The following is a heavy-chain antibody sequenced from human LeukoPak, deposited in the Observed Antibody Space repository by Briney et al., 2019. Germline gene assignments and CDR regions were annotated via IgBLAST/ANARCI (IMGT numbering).Heavy chain of an antibody. Sequence: SQTLSLTCTVSGGSISSGGYYWSWIRQHPGKGLEWIGYIYYSGSTYYNPSLKSRVTISVDTSKNQFSLKLSSVTAADTAVYYCARDAYCSSTSCYGHFDLWSRGTLVTVSS. J-gene: IGHJ2*01. V-gene: IGHV4-31*03. CDR2: IYYSGST. CDR3: ARDAYCSSTSCYGHFDL. CDR1: GGSISSGGYY. D-gene: IGHD2-2*01.